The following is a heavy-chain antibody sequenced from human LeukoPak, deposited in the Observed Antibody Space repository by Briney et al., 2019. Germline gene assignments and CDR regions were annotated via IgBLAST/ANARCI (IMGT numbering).Heavy chain of an antibody. CDR3: AKDISGSCYTPVGN. CDR2: ISGSGGST. D-gene: IGHD2-2*02. Sequence: PGGSLRLSCAASGFTFSSYAMSWVRQAPGKGLEWVSAISGSGGSTYYADSVRGRFTISRDNSKNTLYLQMNNLRAEDTALYYCAKDISGSCYTPVGNWGQGTLVTVSS. V-gene: IGHV3-23*01. J-gene: IGHJ4*02. CDR1: GFTFSSYA.